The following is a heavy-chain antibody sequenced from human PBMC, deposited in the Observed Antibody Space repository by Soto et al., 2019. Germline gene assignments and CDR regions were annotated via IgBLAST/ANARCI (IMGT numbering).Heavy chain of an antibody. J-gene: IGHJ4*02. Sequence: QVQLVESGGGVVQPGRSLRLSCAASGFAFSSYAMHWVRQAPGKGLEWVAVISYDGSNKYYADSVKGRFTISRDNSKNTLYLQMDSVRAEDTAVYYCARDLSASGDWGQGTLVTVSS. CDR2: ISYDGSNK. D-gene: IGHD3-10*01. CDR3: ARDLSASGD. V-gene: IGHV3-30-3*01. CDR1: GFAFSSYA.